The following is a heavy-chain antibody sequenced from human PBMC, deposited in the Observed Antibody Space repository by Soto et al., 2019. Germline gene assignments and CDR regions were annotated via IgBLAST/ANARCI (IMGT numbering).Heavy chain of an antibody. CDR2: IYYSGST. Sequence: SETLSLTCTVSGGSISSYYWSWIRQPPGKGLEWIGYIYYSGSTNYNPSLKSRVTISVDTSKNQFSLKLSSVTAADTAVYYCARTLSGRSGYCSGGSCYYWFDPWGQGTLVTVSS. J-gene: IGHJ5*02. CDR3: ARTLSGRSGYCSGGSCYYWFDP. CDR1: GGSISSYY. V-gene: IGHV4-59*08. D-gene: IGHD2-15*01.